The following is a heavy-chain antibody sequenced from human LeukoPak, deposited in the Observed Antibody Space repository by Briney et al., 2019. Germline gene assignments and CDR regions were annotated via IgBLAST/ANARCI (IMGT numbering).Heavy chain of an antibody. J-gene: IGHJ5*02. CDR2: INHSGST. CDR3: ARGLVVPAANSVRFDP. V-gene: IGHV4-34*01. Sequence: SETLSLTCAVYGGSFSGYYWSWIRQPPGKGLEWIGEINHSGSTNYNPSLKSRVTISVDTSKNQFSLKLSSVTAADTAVYYRARGLVVPAANSVRFDPWGQGTLVTVSS. D-gene: IGHD2-2*01. CDR1: GGSFSGYY.